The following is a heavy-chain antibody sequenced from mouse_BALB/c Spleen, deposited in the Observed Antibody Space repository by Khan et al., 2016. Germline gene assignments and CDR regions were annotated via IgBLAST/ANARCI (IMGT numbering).Heavy chain of an antibody. CDR1: GFTFSSFG. Sequence: EVELVESGGGLAQPGGSRKLSCAASGFTFSSFGMHWVRQAPEKGLGWVAYISSGTTTNYYADTLKGRFTISRDIPQHTLFLQMTSLRSEDTAMYYCARNYDDHTSWFANWGQGTLVTGSA. CDR3: ARNYDDHTSWFAN. V-gene: IGHV5-17*02. CDR2: ISSGTTTN. J-gene: IGHJ3*01. D-gene: IGHD1-1*01.